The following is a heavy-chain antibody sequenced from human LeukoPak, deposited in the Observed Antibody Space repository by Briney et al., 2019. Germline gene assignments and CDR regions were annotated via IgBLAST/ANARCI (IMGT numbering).Heavy chain of an antibody. CDR1: GFTFRSYA. CDR3: AKARHQLLYYYYMDV. D-gene: IGHD2-2*01. Sequence: GGSLRLSCAASGFTFRSYAMSWVRQAPGKGLEWVSGISGSDGSTYYADSVKGRFTISRDNSKTTLYLQMNSLRAEDTAVYYCAKARHQLLYYYYMDVWGKGTTVTVSS. J-gene: IGHJ6*03. V-gene: IGHV3-23*01. CDR2: ISGSDGST.